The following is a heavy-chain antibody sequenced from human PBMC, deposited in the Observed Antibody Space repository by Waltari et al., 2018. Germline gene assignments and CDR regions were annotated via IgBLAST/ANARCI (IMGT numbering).Heavy chain of an antibody. CDR3: ARLVATYWNFDL. Sequence: QVQLQESGPGLVKPSETLSLTCNASGGPIGTSYWSWIRESPGKGLEWIGYIEYSGTTDYNPSLKSRVTIAVDPSKHQFSLKVTSVTAADTAIYYCARLVATYWNFDLWGRGTLVTVSS. CDR1: GGPIGTSY. J-gene: IGHJ2*01. CDR2: IEYSGTT. D-gene: IGHD5-12*01. V-gene: IGHV4-59*01.